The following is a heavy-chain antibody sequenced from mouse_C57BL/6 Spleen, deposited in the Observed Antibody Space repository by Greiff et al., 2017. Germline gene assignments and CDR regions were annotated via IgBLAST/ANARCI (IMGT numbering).Heavy chain of an antibody. CDR1: GYTFTSYW. D-gene: IGHD1-1*01. CDR3: ARDGRSYAMDY. CDR2: IYPSDSET. V-gene: IGHV1-61*01. Sequence: VQLQQSGAELVRPGSSVKLSCKASGYTFTSYWMDWVKQRPGQGLEWIGNIYPSDSETHYNQKFKDKATLTVDKSSSTSYMQLSSLTSEDSAVYYCARDGRSYAMDYWGQGTSVTVSS. J-gene: IGHJ4*01.